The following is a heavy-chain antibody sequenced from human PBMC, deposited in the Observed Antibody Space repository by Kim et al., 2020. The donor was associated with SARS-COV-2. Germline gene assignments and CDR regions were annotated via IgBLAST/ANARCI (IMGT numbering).Heavy chain of an antibody. J-gene: IGHJ4*02. CDR3: ARSRSGRLL. D-gene: IGHD5-12*01. CDR2: INHSGST. CDR1: GGSFSGYY. Sequence: SETLSLTCAVYGGSFSGYYWSWIRQPPGKGLEWIGEINHSGSTNYNPSLKSRVTISVDTSKNQFSLKLSSVTAADTAVYYCARSRSGRLLWGQGTLVAVSS. V-gene: IGHV4-34*01.